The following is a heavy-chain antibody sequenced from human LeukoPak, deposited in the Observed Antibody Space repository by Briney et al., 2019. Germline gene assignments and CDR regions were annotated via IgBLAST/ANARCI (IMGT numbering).Heavy chain of an antibody. D-gene: IGHD5-12*01. V-gene: IGHV3-23*01. J-gene: IGHJ4*02. CDR1: GFTFSNYA. CDR2: ISGGGGST. Sequence: GGSLRLSCAASGFTFSNYAMSWVRQAPGKGLEWVSDISGGGGSTYYGDSVKGRFTISRDNSKNTLYLQMNSLRAEDTAVYYCATGETATIYGRGMNYFDYWGQGTLVTVSS. CDR3: ATGETATIYGRGMNYFDY.